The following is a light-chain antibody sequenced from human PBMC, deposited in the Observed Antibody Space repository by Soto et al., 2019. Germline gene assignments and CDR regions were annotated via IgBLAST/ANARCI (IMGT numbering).Light chain of an antibody. CDR1: SSNIGSHH. V-gene: IGLV1-47*01. CDR3: AAWGDSLV. CDR2: RSD. Sequence: QPVLSQPPSASGTPGQRVTIPCSGSSSNIGSHHVNWYQHLPGTAPKLLIYRSDQRPSGVPDRFTGSKSGTSASLAISGLRSKDEAVYYCAAWGDSLVFGGGTKLTVL. J-gene: IGLJ2*01.